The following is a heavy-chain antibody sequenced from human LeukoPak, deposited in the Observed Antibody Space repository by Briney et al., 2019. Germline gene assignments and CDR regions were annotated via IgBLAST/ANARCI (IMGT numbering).Heavy chain of an antibody. D-gene: IGHD1-7*01. CDR1: GGSISSSSYY. CDR2: ISGSGGST. CDR3: AKDVLAPNYDNWFDP. V-gene: IGHV3-23*01. Sequence: ETLSLTCTVSGGSISSSSYYWGWIRQPPGKGLEWVSAISGSGGSTYYADSVKGRFTISRDNSKNTLYLQMNSLRAEDTAVYYCAKDVLAPNYDNWFDPWGQGTLVTVSS. J-gene: IGHJ5*02.